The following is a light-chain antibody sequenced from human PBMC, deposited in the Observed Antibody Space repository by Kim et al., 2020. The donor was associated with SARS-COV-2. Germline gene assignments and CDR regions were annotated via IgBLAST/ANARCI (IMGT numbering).Light chain of an antibody. V-gene: IGKV3-15*01. CDR2: GAS. Sequence: PGERATLSCRASQSVSSNLAWYQQKPGQDPRLLIYGASTRATGIPARFSGSGSGTEFTLTISSLQSEDFAVYYCQQYNNWHPMYTFGQGTKLEI. CDR3: QQYNNWHPMYT. J-gene: IGKJ2*01. CDR1: QSVSSN.